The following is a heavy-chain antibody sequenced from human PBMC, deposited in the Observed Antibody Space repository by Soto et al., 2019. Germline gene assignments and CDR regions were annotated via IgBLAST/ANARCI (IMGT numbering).Heavy chain of an antibody. D-gene: IGHD4-17*01. Sequence: LSCAASVFNVSSYAMHWVRQAPGKGLEWVAVISYDGSNKYYADSVKGRFTISRDNSKNTLYLQMNSLRAEDTAVYYCARDRYGDYVAFFDYWGQGTLVTVSS. J-gene: IGHJ4*02. CDR3: ARDRYGDYVAFFDY. CDR2: ISYDGSNK. V-gene: IGHV3-30-3*01. CDR1: VFNVSSYA.